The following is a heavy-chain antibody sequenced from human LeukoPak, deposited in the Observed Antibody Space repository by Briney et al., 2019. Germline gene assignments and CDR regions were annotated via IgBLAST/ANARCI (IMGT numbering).Heavy chain of an antibody. CDR2: IYYSGST. CDR3: VNSSPGGGWLVSGNFDY. V-gene: IGHV4-39*01. CDR1: GGSISSNNYY. Sequence: SETLSLTCTVSGGSISSNNYYWGWIRQPPGEGLEWIGSIYYSGSTYYNPSLKSRVTISVDTSKNQFSLKLSSVTAADTAVYYCVNSSPGGGWLVSGNFDYWGQGTLVTVSS. J-gene: IGHJ4*02. D-gene: IGHD6-19*01.